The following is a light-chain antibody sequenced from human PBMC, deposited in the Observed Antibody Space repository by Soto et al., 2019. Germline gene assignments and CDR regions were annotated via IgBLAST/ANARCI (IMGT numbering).Light chain of an antibody. CDR2: DVT. Sequence: QSALTQPASVSGSPGQSITISCTGTSSDVGGYNYVSWYQQHPGKAPKLMIYDVTNRPSGVSNRFSGSKSGNTASLTISGLQAKDEADYYCSSYTSSSTLVVGGGTKLTVL. CDR3: SSYTSSSTLV. V-gene: IGLV2-14*01. J-gene: IGLJ2*01. CDR1: SSDVGGYNY.